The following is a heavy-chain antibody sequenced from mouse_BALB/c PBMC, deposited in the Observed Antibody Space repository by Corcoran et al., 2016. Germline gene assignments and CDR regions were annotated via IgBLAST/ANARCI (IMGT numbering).Heavy chain of an antibody. CDR3: ASGLAGAMDY. CDR2: INTYTGEP. V-gene: IGHV9-3-1*01. D-gene: IGHD4-1*01. J-gene: IGHJ4*01. Sequence: QIQLVQSGPELKKPGETVKISCKASGYTFTNYGMNWVKQAPGKGLKWMGWINTYTGEPTYADDFKGRFAFSLETSASTAYLQINNLKNEDTATYFFASGLAGAMDYWGQGTSVTVSS. CDR1: GYTFTNYG.